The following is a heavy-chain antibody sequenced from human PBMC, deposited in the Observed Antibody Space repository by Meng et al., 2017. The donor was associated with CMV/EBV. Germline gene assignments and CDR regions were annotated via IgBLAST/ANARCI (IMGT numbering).Heavy chain of an antibody. V-gene: IGHV1-69*02. CDR3: ARGFVGMRFFEWYPYWLDP. J-gene: IGHJ5*02. Sequence: FSSYTISWVRQGPGQALEWMGRIIPILGIANYAQKFQGRVTITSDKSTSTAYMELSSLRSEDTAVYYCARGFVGMRFFEWYPYWLDPWGQGTLVTVSS. CDR1: FSSYT. D-gene: IGHD3-3*01. CDR2: IIPILGIA.